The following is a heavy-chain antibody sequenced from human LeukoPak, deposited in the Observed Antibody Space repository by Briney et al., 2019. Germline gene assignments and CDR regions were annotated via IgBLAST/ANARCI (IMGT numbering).Heavy chain of an antibody. V-gene: IGHV1-58*02. CDR2: IVVGSGNT. CDR3: AAGPFWSGYPNWFDP. D-gene: IGHD3-3*01. Sequence: GTSVKVSCKASGFTFTSSAMQWVRQARGQRLEWIGWIVVGSGNTNYAQKFQERVTITRDTSTSTAYMELSSLRSEDTAVYYCAAGPFWSGYPNWFDPWGQGTLVTVSS. J-gene: IGHJ5*02. CDR1: GFTFTSSA.